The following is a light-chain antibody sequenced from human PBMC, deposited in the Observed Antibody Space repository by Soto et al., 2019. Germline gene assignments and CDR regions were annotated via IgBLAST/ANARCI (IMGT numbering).Light chain of an antibody. J-gene: IGLJ1*01. CDR2: EVN. V-gene: IGLV2-14*01. Sequence: QSALTQPASVSGSPGQSITISCTGTSSDVGGYNFVSWYQQYPGTAPKVVIYEVNNRPSGVSDRFSGSKSGNTASLTISGLQAEDEADYYCSSYTTSSTLVFGSGTKLTVL. CDR3: SSYTTSSTLV. CDR1: SSDVGGYNF.